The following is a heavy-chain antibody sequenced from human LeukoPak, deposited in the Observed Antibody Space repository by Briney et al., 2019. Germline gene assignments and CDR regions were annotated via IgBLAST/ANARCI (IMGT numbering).Heavy chain of an antibody. J-gene: IGHJ4*02. Sequence: ASVKVSCKASGYTFTSYGISWVRQAPGQGLEWMGWISAYNGNTNYAQKLQDRVTMTTDTSTSTAYMELRSLRSDDTAVYYCAGPIDYGDYVALDYWGQGTLVTVSS. CDR1: GYTFTSYG. V-gene: IGHV1-18*01. D-gene: IGHD4-17*01. CDR3: AGPIDYGDYVALDY. CDR2: ISAYNGNT.